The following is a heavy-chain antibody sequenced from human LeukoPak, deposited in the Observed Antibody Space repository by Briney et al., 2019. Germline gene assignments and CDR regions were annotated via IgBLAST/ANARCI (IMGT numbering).Heavy chain of an antibody. V-gene: IGHV1-2*04. Sequence: ASVKVSCKASGYTFTGYYMHWVRQAPGQGLEWMGWINPNSGGTNYAQKFQGWVTMTRDTSISTAYMELSRLRSDDTAVYYCARDFQGYYYYGMDVWGQGTTVTVS. CDR1: GYTFTGYY. J-gene: IGHJ6*02. CDR2: INPNSGGT. CDR3: ARDFQGYYYYGMDV.